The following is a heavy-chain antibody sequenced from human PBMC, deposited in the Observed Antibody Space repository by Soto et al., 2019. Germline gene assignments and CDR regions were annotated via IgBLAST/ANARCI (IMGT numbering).Heavy chain of an antibody. V-gene: IGHV4-59*11. CDR3: VRQRGNYFDF. CDR2: FDYVGSS. J-gene: IGHJ4*02. D-gene: IGHD3-10*01. CDR1: GDSINSRY. Sequence: KSSETLSLTCSVSGDSINSRYWSWIRQPPGKGLEWIGYFDYVGSSNYAPSLQSRVTMSVDTSKNQVSLKLRYVTAADTAVYYCVRQRGNYFDFWGQGTLVTVSS.